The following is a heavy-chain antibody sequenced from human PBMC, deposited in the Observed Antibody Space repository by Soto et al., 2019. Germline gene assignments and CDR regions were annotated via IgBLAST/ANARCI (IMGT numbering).Heavy chain of an antibody. CDR3: ARVGWELGWFDP. Sequence: GASVKVSCKASGGTFSSYAISWVRQAPGQGLEWMGGIIPIFGTANYAQKFQGRVTITADESTSTAYMELSSLRSEDTAVYYCARVGWELGWFDPWGQGTLVTVSS. J-gene: IGHJ5*02. D-gene: IGHD1-26*01. CDR2: IIPIFGTA. CDR1: GGTFSSYA. V-gene: IGHV1-69*13.